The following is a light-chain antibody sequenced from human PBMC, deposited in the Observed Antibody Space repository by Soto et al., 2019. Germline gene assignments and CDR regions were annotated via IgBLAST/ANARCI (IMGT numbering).Light chain of an antibody. V-gene: IGLV1-44*01. Sequence: QSVLTQPPSASGAPGQTVTISCAGSTSNIGSDTVHWYQQLPGTAPRLLIYMNDRRPSGVPDRFSASKSATSASLAISGLQSEDEAHYYCVAWDDRLNGYVFGTGTKLTVL. J-gene: IGLJ1*01. CDR3: VAWDDRLNGYV. CDR1: TSNIGSDT. CDR2: MND.